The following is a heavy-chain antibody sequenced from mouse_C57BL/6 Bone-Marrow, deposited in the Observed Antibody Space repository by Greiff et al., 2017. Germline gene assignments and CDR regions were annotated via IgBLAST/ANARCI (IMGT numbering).Heavy chain of an antibody. CDR2: IYIGNGYT. CDR1: GYTFTSYG. CDR3: ASSSYYGSSGAMDY. V-gene: IGHV1-58*01. Sequence: EVQLQQSGAELVRPGSSVKMSCKTSGYTFTSYGINWVKQRPGPGLEWIGYIYIGNGYTEYNEKFKGTATLTSDTSSSTAYMQLSSLTSEDSAIYFCASSSYYGSSGAMDYWGQGTSVTVSS. J-gene: IGHJ4*01. D-gene: IGHD1-1*01.